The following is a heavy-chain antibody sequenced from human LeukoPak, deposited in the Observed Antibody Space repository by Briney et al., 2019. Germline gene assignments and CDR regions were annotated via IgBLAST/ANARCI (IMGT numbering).Heavy chain of an antibody. CDR1: GFTFSSYA. CDR3: AREITMVRGVINFDY. D-gene: IGHD3-10*01. Sequence: PGGSLRLSCAASGFTFSSYAMHWVRQAPGKGLEWVSSISSSSSYIYYADSVKGRFTISRDNAKNSLYLQMNSLRAEDTAVYYCAREITMVRGVINFDYWGQGTLVTVSS. J-gene: IGHJ4*02. V-gene: IGHV3-21*01. CDR2: ISSSSSYI.